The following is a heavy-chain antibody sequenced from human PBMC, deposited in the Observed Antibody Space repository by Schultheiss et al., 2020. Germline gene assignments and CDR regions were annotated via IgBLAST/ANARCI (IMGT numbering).Heavy chain of an antibody. J-gene: IGHJ5*02. CDR1: GYSFTSYW. D-gene: IGHD6-19*01. CDR2: IYPGDSDT. V-gene: IGHV5-51*01. CDR3: ARQSDQGSDSSGWYGEDGNWFDP. Sequence: GESLKISCKGSGYSFTSYWIGWVRQMPGKGLEWMGIIYPGDSDTRYSPSFQGQVTISADKSISTAYLQWSSLKASDTAMYYCARQSDQGSDSSGWYGEDGNWFDPWGQGTLVTVSS.